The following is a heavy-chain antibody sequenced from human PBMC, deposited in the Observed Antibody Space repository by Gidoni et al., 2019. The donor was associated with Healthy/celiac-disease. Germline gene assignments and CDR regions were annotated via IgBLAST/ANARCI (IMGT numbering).Heavy chain of an antibody. Sequence: QVQLVGSGGGVVQPGRSLRLSCAASGFTFSRYGMHWVRQAPGKGLECVAVISYDGSNKYYADSVKGRFTIARDNSKNTLYLQMNSLRAEDTAVYYCAKDNVRLEQWLAVNYYYCMDVWGHVTTFTVSS. CDR3: AKDNVRLEQWLAVNYYYCMDV. CDR1: GFTFSRYG. J-gene: IGHJ6*02. D-gene: IGHD6-19*01. CDR2: ISYDGSNK. V-gene: IGHV3-30*18.